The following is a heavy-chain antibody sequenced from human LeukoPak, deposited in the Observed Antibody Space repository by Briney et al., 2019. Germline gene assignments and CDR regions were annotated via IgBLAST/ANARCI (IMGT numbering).Heavy chain of an antibody. J-gene: IGHJ4*02. Sequence: SQTLSLTCTVSGGSISSYYWSWIRQPPGKGLEWIGYIYYSVSTNYNPSLKSRVTISVDTSKNQFSLKLSSVTAADTAVYYCARQAYCSSTSCYPFDYWGQGTLVTVSS. CDR3: ARQAYCSSTSCYPFDY. CDR2: IYYSVST. CDR1: GGSISSYY. D-gene: IGHD2-2*01. V-gene: IGHV4-59*08.